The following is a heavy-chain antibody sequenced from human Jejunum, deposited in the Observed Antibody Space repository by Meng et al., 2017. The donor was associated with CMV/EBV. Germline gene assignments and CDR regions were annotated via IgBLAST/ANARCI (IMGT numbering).Heavy chain of an antibody. V-gene: IGHV3-53*01. Sequence: TYLSWVRQAPGKWLRWVSVLYSGGTTYYADSVKGRFTISRDNSKNTLYLQMNSLRAEDTAVYYCAREGTGYCSSSSCPEGLGVFDIWGQGTMVTVSS. CDR1: TY. D-gene: IGHD2-15*01. CDR2: LYSGGTT. J-gene: IGHJ3*02. CDR3: AREGTGYCSSSSCPEGLGVFDI.